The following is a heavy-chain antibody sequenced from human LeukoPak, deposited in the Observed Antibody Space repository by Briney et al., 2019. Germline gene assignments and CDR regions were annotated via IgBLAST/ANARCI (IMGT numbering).Heavy chain of an antibody. CDR3: AKQSYARSLGE. Sequence: PGGSLRLSCATSGFPFSDFSMPWVRQAPGKGLEWISTTNSGGTTTYYAESVKGRFTISRDNFKNALYLQISSLRVEDTAIYYCAKQSYARSLGEGGPGTLVTVSS. D-gene: IGHD3-10*02. J-gene: IGHJ4*02. CDR2: TNSGGTTT. CDR1: GFPFSDFS. V-gene: IGHV3-23*01.